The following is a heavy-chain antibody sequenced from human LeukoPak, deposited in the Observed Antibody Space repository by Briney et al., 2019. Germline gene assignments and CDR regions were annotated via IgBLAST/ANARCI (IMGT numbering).Heavy chain of an antibody. CDR2: IRYDGSNK. Sequence: PGGSLRLSCAASGFTFSSYGMHWVRQAPGKGLEWVAFIRYDGSNKYYADSVKGRFTISRDNSKNTLYLQMNSLRVEDTAVYYCAKGPKLYSSSWMSDYWGQGTLVTVSS. D-gene: IGHD6-13*01. CDR1: GFTFSSYG. V-gene: IGHV3-30*02. J-gene: IGHJ4*02. CDR3: AKGPKLYSSSWMSDY.